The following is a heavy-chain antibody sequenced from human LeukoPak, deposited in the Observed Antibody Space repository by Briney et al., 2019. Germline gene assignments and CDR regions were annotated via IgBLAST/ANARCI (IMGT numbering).Heavy chain of an antibody. CDR3: ARTLFPRFRLGYCSSTSCPILYFDL. D-gene: IGHD2-2*01. CDR1: GGSISSYY. V-gene: IGHV4-59*01. J-gene: IGHJ2*01. CDR2: IFYSGST. Sequence: SETLSLTCTVSGGSISSYYWGWVRQPPGKGLEWIGNIFYSGSTNYNPSLKSRVTISVDTSKNQFSLKLSSVTAADTAVYYCARTLFPRFRLGYCSSTSCPILYFDLWGRGTLVTVSS.